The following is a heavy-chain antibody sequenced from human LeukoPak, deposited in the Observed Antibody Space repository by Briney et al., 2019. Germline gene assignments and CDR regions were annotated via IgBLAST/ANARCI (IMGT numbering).Heavy chain of an antibody. V-gene: IGHV4-30-4*01. D-gene: IGHD4-17*01. Sequence: SETLSLTCTVSGGSISSGDYYWSWIRQPPGKGLEWIGYIYYSGSTYYNPSLKSRVTISVDTSKNQFSLKLSSVTAADTAVYYCARGNYGDYGEDYWGQGTLVTVSS. J-gene: IGHJ4*02. CDR2: IYYSGST. CDR1: GGSISSGDYY. CDR3: ARGNYGDYGEDY.